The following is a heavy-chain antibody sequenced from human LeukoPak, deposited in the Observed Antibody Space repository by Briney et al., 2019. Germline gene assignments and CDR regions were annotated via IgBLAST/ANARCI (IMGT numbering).Heavy chain of an antibody. D-gene: IGHD3-10*01. CDR1: GYSFTSYW. CDR2: IYTGDSDT. V-gene: IGHV5-51*01. CDR3: ARSMTMVRGIDY. J-gene: IGHJ4*02. Sequence: VESLMISCQGSGYSFTSYWIGWVRQMPGEGLEWMGIIYTGDSDTRYSPSFQGQVTISADKSISTAYLQWSSLKASDTAMYYCARSMTMVRGIDYWGQGTLVTVSS.